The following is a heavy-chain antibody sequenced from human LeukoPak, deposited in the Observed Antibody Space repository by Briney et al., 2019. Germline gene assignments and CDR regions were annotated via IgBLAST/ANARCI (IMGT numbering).Heavy chain of an antibody. J-gene: IGHJ3*02. D-gene: IGHD5-12*01. V-gene: IGHV1-2*02. CDR3: ARAGGNSGYELGAFDI. Sequence: ASVKVSCKASVYTLPGYYMHWVRQAPGQALEWRGWINPNSGGTNYAQKFQGRVTMTRDTTISTAYMELSRLRSDDTAVYYCARAGGNSGYELGAFDIWGQGTMVTVSS. CDR1: VYTLPGYY. CDR2: INPNSGGT.